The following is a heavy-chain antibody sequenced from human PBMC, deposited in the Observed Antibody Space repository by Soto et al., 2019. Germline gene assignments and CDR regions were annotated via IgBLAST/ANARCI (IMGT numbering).Heavy chain of an antibody. CDR3: AKDHFDNSGSPYYFDS. CDR2: ISYDGSTK. J-gene: IGHJ4*02. V-gene: IGHV3-30*18. CDR1: GFTFSGYG. Sequence: PGGSLRLSCAASGFTFSGYGMHWVRQAPGKGLEWVAVISYDGSTKDYADSVKGRFTISRDNSKNTLYLQMTGLRADDTAVYYCAKDHFDNSGSPYYFDSWGQGTLVTVSS. D-gene: IGHD3-22*01.